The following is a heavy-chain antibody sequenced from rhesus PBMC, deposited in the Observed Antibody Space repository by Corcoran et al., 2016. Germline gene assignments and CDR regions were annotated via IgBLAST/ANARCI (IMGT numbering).Heavy chain of an antibody. CDR3: ARESGGGLGY. CDR2: ISYRGST. V-gene: IGHV4-122*02. J-gene: IGHJ4*01. Sequence: QVQLQESGPGLVKPSETLSLTCAVSGYSISSGYGWSWIRQPPGKGLEWIGYISYRGSTSYNPSLKSRVTISRDTSKNQFSLKLSSVTAADTAVYYCARESGGGLGYWGQGVLVTVSS. CDR1: GYSISSGYG. D-gene: IGHD1-44*01.